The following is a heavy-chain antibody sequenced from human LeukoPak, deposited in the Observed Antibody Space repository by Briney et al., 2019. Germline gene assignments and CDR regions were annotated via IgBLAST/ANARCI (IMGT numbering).Heavy chain of an antibody. Sequence: PSETLSLTCTVSGGSINNYYWSWIRQPPGKGLEWIGYISDIGRTNYNPSLRSRVTISVDTSKNQFSLKLNSVTAADTAVYYCARGSDYSGYSGYGNWFDPWGQGTLVTVSS. CDR2: ISDIGRT. CDR1: GGSINNYY. CDR3: ARGSDYSGYSGYGNWFDP. D-gene: IGHD5-12*01. V-gene: IGHV4-59*01. J-gene: IGHJ5*02.